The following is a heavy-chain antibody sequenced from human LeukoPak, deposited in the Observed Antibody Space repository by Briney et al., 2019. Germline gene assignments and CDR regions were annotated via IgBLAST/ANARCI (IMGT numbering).Heavy chain of an antibody. V-gene: IGHV1-8*01. D-gene: IGHD4-23*01. CDR3: ATSVNGGNLLDY. Sequence: ASVKVSCKASGYTFTSYDINWVRQATGQGLEWMGWMNPNSGNTGYAQKFQGRVTMTRNTSISTAYMELSSLRSEDTAVYYCATSVNGGNLLDYWGQGTLVTVSS. CDR2: MNPNSGNT. J-gene: IGHJ4*02. CDR1: GYTFTSYD.